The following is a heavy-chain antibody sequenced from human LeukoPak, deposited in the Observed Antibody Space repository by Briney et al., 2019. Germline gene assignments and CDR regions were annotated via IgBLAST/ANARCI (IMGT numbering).Heavy chain of an antibody. V-gene: IGHV4-59*08. Sequence: GSLRLSCAASGFSVGSNYMTWVRQPPGKGLEWIGYIYYSGSTNYNPSLKSRVAISVDTSKNQFSLKLSSVTAADTAVYYCARHGWFGELLSYFDYWGQGTLVTVSS. CDR3: ARHGWFGELLSYFDY. CDR1: GFSVGSNY. J-gene: IGHJ4*02. D-gene: IGHD3-10*01. CDR2: IYYSGST.